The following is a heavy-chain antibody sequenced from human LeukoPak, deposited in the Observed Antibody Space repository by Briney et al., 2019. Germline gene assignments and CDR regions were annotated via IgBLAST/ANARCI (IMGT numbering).Heavy chain of an antibody. CDR2: FHYSGDT. V-gene: IGHV4-59*01. CDR3: ATGQQLAYY. J-gene: IGHJ4*02. D-gene: IGHD6-13*01. Sequence: SETLSLTCTVSGGSIFSYYWSWIRQPPGKGLEWIGSFHYSGDTNYNPSLKSRVTISVATSQNQFSLKLRSVTAADTAVYYCATGQQLAYYWGQGTLVTVSS. CDR1: GGSIFSYY.